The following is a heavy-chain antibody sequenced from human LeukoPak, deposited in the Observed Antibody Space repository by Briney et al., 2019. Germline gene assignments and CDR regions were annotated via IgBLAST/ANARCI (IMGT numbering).Heavy chain of an antibody. CDR1: GGSISSYY. CDR2: IYYSGST. D-gene: IGHD1-26*01. V-gene: IGHV4-59*08. CDR3: ARQGRGSYPFDY. J-gene: IGHJ4*02. Sequence: SETLSLTCTVSGGSISSYYWSWIRQPPGKGLEWIGYIYYSGSTNYNPSLKSRVTISVDTSKNQFFLKLSSVTAADTAVYYCARQGRGSYPFDYWGQGTLVTVSS.